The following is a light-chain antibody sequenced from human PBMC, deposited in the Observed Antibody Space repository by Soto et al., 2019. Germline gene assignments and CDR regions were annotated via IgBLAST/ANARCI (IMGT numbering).Light chain of an antibody. CDR2: DVS. Sequence: QSVLTQPASVSGSPGQSVTISCTGTSSDVGAYNFVSWYQQYPGKAPKLIIFDVSARPSGVPDRFSGSKSGNTASLTISGLQADDEADYYCCSYAGTYSPVLGGGTKVTVL. V-gene: IGLV2-11*01. CDR3: CSYAGTYSPV. CDR1: SSDVGAYNF. J-gene: IGLJ2*01.